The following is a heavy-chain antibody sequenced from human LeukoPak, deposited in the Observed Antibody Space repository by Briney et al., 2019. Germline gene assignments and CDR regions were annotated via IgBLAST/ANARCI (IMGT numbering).Heavy chain of an antibody. Sequence: ASVKVSCKASGYTFTSYAMNWVRQAPGQGLEWMAWINTNTGNPTYAQGFTGRFVFSLDTSVSTAYLQISSLKAEDTAVYYCARGNGSNIYYYYGMDGWGQGTTVTVSS. V-gene: IGHV7-4-1*02. D-gene: IGHD4-23*01. CDR1: GYTFTSYA. J-gene: IGHJ6*02. CDR2: INTNTGNP. CDR3: ARGNGSNIYYYYGMDG.